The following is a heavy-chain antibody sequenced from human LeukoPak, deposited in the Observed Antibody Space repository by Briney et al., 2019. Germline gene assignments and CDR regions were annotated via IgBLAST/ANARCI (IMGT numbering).Heavy chain of an antibody. CDR2: IKQDGSEK. Sequence: GGSLRLSCAASGFTFSSYWMSWVRQAPGKGLEWVANIKQDGSEKYYVDSVKGRFTISRDNAKNSLYLQVNSLRAEDTAVYYCARGRGFYCTNGVCYTNYFDYWGQGTLVTVSS. CDR1: GFTFSSYW. D-gene: IGHD2-8*01. V-gene: IGHV3-7*01. CDR3: ARGRGFYCTNGVCYTNYFDY. J-gene: IGHJ4*02.